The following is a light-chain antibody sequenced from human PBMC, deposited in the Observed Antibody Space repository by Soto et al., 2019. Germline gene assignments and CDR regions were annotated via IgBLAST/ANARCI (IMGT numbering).Light chain of an antibody. J-gene: IGLJ1*01. Sequence: QSVLTQPPSVSGSPGQSVTISCTGTSSDVGSNNRVSWYQQPPGTAPKLMIYEVSNRPSGVPDRFSGSKSGNTASLTISGLQAEEEADYYCNSYTSSSTYVFGTGTKLTVL. CDR1: SSDVGSNNR. CDR3: NSYTSSSTYV. V-gene: IGLV2-18*02. CDR2: EVS.